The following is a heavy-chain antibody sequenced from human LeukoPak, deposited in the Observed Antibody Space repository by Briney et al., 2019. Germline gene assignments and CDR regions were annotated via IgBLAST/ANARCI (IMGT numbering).Heavy chain of an antibody. CDR2: ISGSGGST. J-gene: IGHJ4*02. D-gene: IGHD5-12*01. V-gene: IGHV3-23*01. CDR1: GFTFSSYA. Sequence: GGSLRLSCAASGFTFSSYAMSWVRQAPGKGLEWVSAISGSGGSTYYADSVKGRFTISRDNSKNTLYLQMNSLRAENTAVYYCANADSDYENRYFDYWGQGTLVTVSS. CDR3: ANADSDYENRYFDY.